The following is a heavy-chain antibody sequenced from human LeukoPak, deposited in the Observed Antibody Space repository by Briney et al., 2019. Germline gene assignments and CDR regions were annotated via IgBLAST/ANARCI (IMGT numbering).Heavy chain of an antibody. D-gene: IGHD6-13*01. J-gene: IGHJ5*02. CDR2: INAGNGNT. Sequence: ASVKVSCKASGYTFTSYAMHWVRQAPGQRLEWMGWINAGNGNTKYPQKFQGRVTITRDTSASTAYMELSSLRSEDTAVYYCARGFRAAVEANWFDPWGQGTLVTVSS. V-gene: IGHV1-3*01. CDR1: GYTFTSYA. CDR3: ARGFRAAVEANWFDP.